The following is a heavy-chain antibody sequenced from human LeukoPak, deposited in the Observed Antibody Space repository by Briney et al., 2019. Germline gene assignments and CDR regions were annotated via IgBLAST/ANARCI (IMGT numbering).Heavy chain of an antibody. CDR1: GGSISSGGYY. CDR3: ARDRGPYSGYDSYYFDY. CDR2: IYYSGST. D-gene: IGHD5-12*01. V-gene: IGHV4-31*03. J-gene: IGHJ4*02. Sequence: SETLSLTCTVSGGSISSGGYYWSWIRQHPGKGLEWIGYIYYSGSTYYNPSLKSRITISVDTSKNQFSLKLSSVTAADTAVYYCARDRGPYSGYDSYYFDYWGQGTLVTVSS.